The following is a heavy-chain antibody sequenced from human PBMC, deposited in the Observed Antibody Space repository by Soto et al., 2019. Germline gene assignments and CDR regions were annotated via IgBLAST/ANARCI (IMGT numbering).Heavy chain of an antibody. CDR1: GYTFTSYG. CDR2: MNPNSGNT. J-gene: IGHJ4*02. Sequence: ASVKVSCKASGYTFTSYGINWVRQAPGQGLEWMGWMNPNSGNTGYAQKFQGRVTMTRNTSISTAYMELSSLRSEDTAVYYCARGLLLWFGELAYWGQGTLVTVS. D-gene: IGHD3-10*01. CDR3: ARGLLLWFGELAY. V-gene: IGHV1-8*02.